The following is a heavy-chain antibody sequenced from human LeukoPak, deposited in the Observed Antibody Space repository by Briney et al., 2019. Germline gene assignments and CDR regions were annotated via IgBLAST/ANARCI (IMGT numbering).Heavy chain of an antibody. CDR3: AKLGNLWFGELQYYFDY. CDR1: GFTFSSYS. D-gene: IGHD3-10*01. J-gene: IGHJ4*02. CDR2: ISSSSSYI. V-gene: IGHV3-21*01. Sequence: GGSLRLSCAASGFTFSSYSMNWVRQAPGKGLEWVSSISSSSSYIYYADSVKGRFTISRDNSKNTLYLQMSSLRAEDTAVYYCAKLGNLWFGELQYYFDYWGQGTLVTVSS.